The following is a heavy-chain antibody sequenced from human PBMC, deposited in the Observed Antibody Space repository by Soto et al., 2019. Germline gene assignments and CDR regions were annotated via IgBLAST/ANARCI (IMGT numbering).Heavy chain of an antibody. CDR2: IYSGGST. J-gene: IGHJ6*02. Sequence: GGSLRLSCAASGFTVSSNYMSWVRQAPGKGLEWVSVIYSGGSTYYADSVKGRFTISRDNSKNTLYLQMNSLRAEDTAVYYCARDRVVYAHYYYYYGMDVWGQGTTVTVSS. CDR1: GFTVSSNY. CDR3: ARDRVVYAHYYYYYGMDV. V-gene: IGHV3-53*01. D-gene: IGHD2-8*02.